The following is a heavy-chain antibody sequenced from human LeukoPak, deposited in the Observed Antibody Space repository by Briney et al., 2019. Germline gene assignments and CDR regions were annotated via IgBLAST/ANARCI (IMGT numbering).Heavy chain of an antibody. J-gene: IGHJ4*02. Sequence: PGGSLRLSCAASGFTFSSYAMSWVRQAPGKGLEWVSAISGSGGTTYYADSVKGRFTISRDNSMNTLYLQMNSLRAEDTAVYYCAKDRGMFLVGYLDYWGQGTLVTVSS. V-gene: IGHV3-23*01. CDR1: GFTFSSYA. CDR2: ISGSGGTT. CDR3: AKDRGMFLVGYLDY. D-gene: IGHD2-15*01.